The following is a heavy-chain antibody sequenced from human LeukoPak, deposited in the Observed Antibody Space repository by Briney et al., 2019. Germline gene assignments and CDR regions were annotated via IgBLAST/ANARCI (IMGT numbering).Heavy chain of an antibody. Sequence: SGGSLRLSCVASGFPFSSYWMTWVREAPGKGLEWVSAISSSGGSTDYTDSVKGRFTISRDNSKNTLYMQMNSLRAEDTAVYYCAKKMSITAASQVDYWGQGTLVTVSS. D-gene: IGHD1-20*01. J-gene: IGHJ4*02. CDR3: AKKMSITAASQVDY. CDR1: GFPFSSYW. CDR2: ISSSGGST. V-gene: IGHV3-23*01.